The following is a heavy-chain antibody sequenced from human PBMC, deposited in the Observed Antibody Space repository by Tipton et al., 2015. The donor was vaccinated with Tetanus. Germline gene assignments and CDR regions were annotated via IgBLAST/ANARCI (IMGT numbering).Heavy chain of an antibody. D-gene: IGHD5-12*01. V-gene: IGHV4-31*03. CDR2: IYDSGNT. CDR1: GGSISTGGYS. CDR3: ARNHPPRGYPYGGFHS. Sequence: TLSLTCTVSGGSISTGGYSWNWIRQYPGKGLEWIGYIYDSGNTLYNPSLKSRATMSIDASKTHFSLKLTSVTAADTAVYYCARNHPPRGYPYGGFHSWGQGTLVTVSS. J-gene: IGHJ4*02.